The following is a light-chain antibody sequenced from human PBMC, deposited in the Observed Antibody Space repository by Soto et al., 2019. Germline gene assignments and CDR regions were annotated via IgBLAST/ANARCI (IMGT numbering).Light chain of an antibody. Sequence: EIVMTQSPVTLSVSPPERATLSCRASQSVSSNLAWYQQKPGQAPRLLIYGASSRATGIPVRFSGSGSGTEFTLTISSLQSEDFAVYYCQQDNNWPLTFGQGARLEI. CDR3: QQDNNWPLT. V-gene: IGKV3-15*01. CDR2: GAS. J-gene: IGKJ5*01. CDR1: QSVSSN.